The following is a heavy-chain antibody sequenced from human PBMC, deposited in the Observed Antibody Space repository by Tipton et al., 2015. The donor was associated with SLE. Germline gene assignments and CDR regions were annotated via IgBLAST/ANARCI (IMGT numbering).Heavy chain of an antibody. CDR2: IYYSGST. Sequence: TLSLTCTVSGGSISSSSYYWGWIRQPPGKGLEWIGSIYYSGSTYYNPSLKSRVTISVDTPKNQFSLKLSSVTAADTAVYYCASPLIVGAIDWYFDLWGRGTLVTVSS. D-gene: IGHD1-26*01. CDR3: ASPLIVGAIDWYFDL. J-gene: IGHJ2*01. CDR1: GGSISSSSYY. V-gene: IGHV4-39*01.